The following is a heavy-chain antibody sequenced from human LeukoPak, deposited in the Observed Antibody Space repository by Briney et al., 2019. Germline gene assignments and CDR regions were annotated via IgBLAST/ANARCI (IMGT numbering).Heavy chain of an antibody. CDR1: GGSISPYY. D-gene: IGHD2-2*01. J-gene: IGHJ2*01. CDR3: ARNPLGNCSSASCLRYWYFDL. Sequence: SETLSLTCAVSGGSISPYYWSWIRQPPGKGLEWIGYIYYSGNINYNPSLKSRVTISVDTSKNQLSLKLSSVTAADTAVYYCARNPLGNCSSASCLRYWYFDLWGRGTRVTVSS. CDR2: IYYSGNI. V-gene: IGHV4-59*01.